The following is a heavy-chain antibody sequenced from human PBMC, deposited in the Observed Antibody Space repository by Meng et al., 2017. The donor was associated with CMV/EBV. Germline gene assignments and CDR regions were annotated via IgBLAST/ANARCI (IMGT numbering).Heavy chain of an antibody. Sequence: GESLKISCAASGFAFSDAWLTWVRQAPGKGLEWVGRIKSQGDGGTADHAAAVKGRFTISRDDSKNTLYLQMNSLRTEDTAVYYCTADPEPIFGVGPLFGFWGQGTLVTVSS. CDR1: GFAFSDAW. CDR2: IKSQGDGGTA. CDR3: TADPEPIFGVGPLFGF. J-gene: IGHJ4*02. V-gene: IGHV3-15*01. D-gene: IGHD3-3*01.